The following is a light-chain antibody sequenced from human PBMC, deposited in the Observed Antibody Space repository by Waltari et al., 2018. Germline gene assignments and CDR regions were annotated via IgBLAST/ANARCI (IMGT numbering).Light chain of an antibody. Sequence: QSVLTQPPSVSAAPGQRVPTPCPGGSPNVGNNSVSWYRTFPGTAPKLPIYEDSERPSGIPGRFSGSKAGTSATLDITGLQAGDEADYYCGTWDSSLSGAVFGGGTHLTVL. V-gene: IGLV1-51*02. CDR3: GTWDSSLSGAV. CDR2: EDS. CDR1: SPNVGNNS. J-gene: IGLJ7*01.